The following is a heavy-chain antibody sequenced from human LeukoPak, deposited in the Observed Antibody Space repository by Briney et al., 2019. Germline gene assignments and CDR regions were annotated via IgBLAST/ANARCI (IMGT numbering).Heavy chain of an antibody. V-gene: IGHV3-33*01. CDR1: GFTFSSYG. D-gene: IGHD6-19*01. J-gene: IGHJ6*02. CDR2: IWYDGSNK. CDR3: ARDGRIAVAGTGYYYYGKDV. Sequence: GGSLRLSCAASGFTFSSYGMHWVRQAPGKGLEWVAVIWYDGSNKYYADSVKGRFTISRDNSKNTLYLQMNSLRAEDTAVYYCARDGRIAVAGTGYYYYGKDVWGQGTTVTVSS.